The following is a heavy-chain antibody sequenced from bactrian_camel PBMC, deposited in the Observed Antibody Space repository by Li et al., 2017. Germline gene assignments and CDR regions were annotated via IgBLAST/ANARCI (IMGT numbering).Heavy chain of an antibody. D-gene: IGHD5*01. CDR3: AAEPVGWVLRCPDEYNY. J-gene: IGHJ4*01. CDR1: AFTLDGSD. V-gene: IGHV3S55*01. Sequence: VQLVESGRGSVQAGGSLRLSCTASAFTLDGSDMGWYRQAPGKEREGVARIDSDGSTAYGDSVKGRFTISKDNAKNTLYLQMNGLKPEDTAMYYCAAEPVGWVLRCPDEYNYWGQGTQVTVS. CDR2: IDSDGST.